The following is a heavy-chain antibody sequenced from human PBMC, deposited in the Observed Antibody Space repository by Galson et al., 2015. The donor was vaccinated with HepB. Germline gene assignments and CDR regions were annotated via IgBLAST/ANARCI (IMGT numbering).Heavy chain of an antibody. V-gene: IGHV3-7*03. CDR1: GFTFSSYW. J-gene: IGHJ3*02. D-gene: IGHD2-2*01. Sequence: SLRLSCAASGFTFSSYWMIWVRQAPGRGLEWVANIKQDGSEKYYVDSVKGRFTISRDNAKNTLYLQMNSLRAEDTAVYYCARGISTTYAFDIWGQGTMVTVSS. CDR3: ARGISTTYAFDI. CDR2: IKQDGSEK.